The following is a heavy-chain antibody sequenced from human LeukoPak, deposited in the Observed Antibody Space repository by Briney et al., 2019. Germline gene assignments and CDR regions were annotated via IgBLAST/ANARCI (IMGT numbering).Heavy chain of an antibody. CDR3: ARGLRFRNRIAARKGFDY. CDR1: GGSFSGYY. D-gene: IGHD6-6*01. J-gene: IGHJ4*02. Sequence: SETLSLTCAVYGGSFSGYYWSWIRQPPGKGLEWIGEINHSGSTNYNPSLKSRVTISVDTSKNQFSLKLSSVTAADTAVYYCARGLRFRNRIAARKGFDYRGQGTLVTVSS. V-gene: IGHV4-34*01. CDR2: INHSGST.